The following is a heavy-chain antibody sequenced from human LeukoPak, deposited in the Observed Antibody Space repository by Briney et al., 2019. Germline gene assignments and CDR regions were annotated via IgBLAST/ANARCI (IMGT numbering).Heavy chain of an antibody. Sequence: GGSLRLSCAASGFTVSSNYMSWVRQAPGKGLEWVSVIYSGGSTYYADSVKGRSTISRDNSKNTLYLQMNSLRAEDTAVYYCARVFGWYSSGWYYFDYWGQGTLVTVSS. J-gene: IGHJ4*02. CDR3: ARVFGWYSSGWYYFDY. V-gene: IGHV3-53*01. CDR1: GFTVSSNY. D-gene: IGHD6-19*01. CDR2: IYSGGST.